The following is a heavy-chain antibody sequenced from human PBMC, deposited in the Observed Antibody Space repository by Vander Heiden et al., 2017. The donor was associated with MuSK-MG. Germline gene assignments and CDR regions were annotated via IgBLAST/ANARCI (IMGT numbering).Heavy chain of an antibody. CDR1: GDSVSSNSAA. Sequence: VPLQQSGPGLVKPSQTRSLTSAISGDSVSSNSAAWNWIRQSPSRGLEWLGRAYYKSKWYNDYAVSVKSRITINPDTSKNQFSLQLNSVTPEDTAVYYCARQYRGSGRGYFDYWGQGTLVIVSS. D-gene: IGHD3-10*01. V-gene: IGHV6-1*01. CDR3: ARQYRGSGRGYFDY. J-gene: IGHJ4*02. CDR2: AYYKSKWYN.